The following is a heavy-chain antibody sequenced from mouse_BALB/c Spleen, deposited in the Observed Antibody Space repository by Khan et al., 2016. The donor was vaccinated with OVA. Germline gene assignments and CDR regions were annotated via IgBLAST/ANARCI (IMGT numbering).Heavy chain of an antibody. CDR3: ARPYYGSAWFAY. CDR1: GFSLTNYG. CDR2: IWAGGST. D-gene: IGHD1-1*01. J-gene: IGHJ3*01. Sequence: VQLQESGPGLVAPSQSLSITCTVSGFSLTNYGVHWVRQPPREGLEWLGVIWAGGSTNYNSALMSSLSISKDNSTSKTFLKMNSLLTTDTAMYYCARPYYGSAWFAYWGQGTLVTVSA. V-gene: IGHV2-9*02.